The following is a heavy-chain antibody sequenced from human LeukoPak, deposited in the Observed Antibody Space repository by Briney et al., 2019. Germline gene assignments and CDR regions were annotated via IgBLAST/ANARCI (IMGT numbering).Heavy chain of an antibody. CDR1: GFTVSSNY. Sequence: PGGSLRPSCAASGFTVSSNYMSWVRQAPGKGLEWVSVIYSGGSTYYADSVKGRFTISRDNSKNTLYLQMNSLRAEDTAVYYCARDGGYYDSSGYYIWGQGTLVTVSS. CDR2: IYSGGST. D-gene: IGHD3-22*01. V-gene: IGHV3-66*02. J-gene: IGHJ4*02. CDR3: ARDGGYYDSSGYYI.